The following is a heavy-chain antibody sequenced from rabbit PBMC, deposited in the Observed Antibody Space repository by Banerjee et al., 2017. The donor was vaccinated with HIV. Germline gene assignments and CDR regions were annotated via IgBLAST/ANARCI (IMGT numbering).Heavy chain of an antibody. CDR3: ARNYVNAFDP. Sequence: QEQLVESGGGLVQPEGSLTLTCTASGFSFSSSYWICWVRQAPGKGLEWIACIDAGSKGSTYYASWAKGRFTISKTSSTTVTLQMTSLTAADMATYFCARNYVNAFDPWGPGTLVTVS. D-gene: IGHD1-1*01. CDR2: IDAGSKGST. J-gene: IGHJ2*01. V-gene: IGHV1S45*01. CDR1: GFSFSSSYW.